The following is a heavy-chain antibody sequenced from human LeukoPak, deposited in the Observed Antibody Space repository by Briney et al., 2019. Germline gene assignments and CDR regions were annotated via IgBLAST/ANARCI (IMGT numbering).Heavy chain of an antibody. D-gene: IGHD5-18*01. CDR3: GKTTVGYSSGQKPAWPVDY. V-gene: IGHV3-23*01. CDR1: GFTFGSHA. Sequence: GGSLRFSCEASGFTFGSHAMYWVRQAPGKGLEWVAGIFGSGGSPHYADPVKGRFTISRDDSRNTVYLQINSLRAEDTAVYYCGKTTVGYSSGQKPAWPVDYWGQGTLVTVSS. J-gene: IGHJ4*02. CDR2: IFGSGGSP.